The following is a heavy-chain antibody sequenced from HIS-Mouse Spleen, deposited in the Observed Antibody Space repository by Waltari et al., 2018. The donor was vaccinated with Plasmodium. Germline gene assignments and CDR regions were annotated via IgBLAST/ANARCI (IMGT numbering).Heavy chain of an antibody. CDR3: AKDRRSSSWYVDY. CDR1: GFTFSSYG. D-gene: IGHD6-13*01. J-gene: IGHJ4*02. V-gene: IGHV3-30*18. Sequence: QVQLVESGGGVVQPGRSLRLSCAASGFTFSSYGMHWVRQAPGKGLEWVAVISYEGSNKYYADSVKVRFTISRDNSKNTLYLQMNSLRAEDTAVYYCAKDRRSSSWYVDYWGQGTLVTVSS. CDR2: ISYEGSNK.